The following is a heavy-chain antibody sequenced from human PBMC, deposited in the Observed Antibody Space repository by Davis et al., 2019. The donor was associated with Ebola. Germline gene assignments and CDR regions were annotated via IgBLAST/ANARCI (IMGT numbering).Heavy chain of an antibody. Sequence: SETLSLTCTVSGVSINSVDYYWSWIREYPGKGLEWIGYIYGSGITHHNLSLKSRVTISVDTSKNQFSLKLSSVTAADTAVYYCASLGYCSSTSCYGMGAYYYGMDVWGQGTTVTVSS. D-gene: IGHD2-2*01. CDR3: ASLGYCSSTSCYGMGAYYYGMDV. CDR1: GVSINSVDYY. CDR2: IYGSGIT. J-gene: IGHJ6*02. V-gene: IGHV4-30-4*01.